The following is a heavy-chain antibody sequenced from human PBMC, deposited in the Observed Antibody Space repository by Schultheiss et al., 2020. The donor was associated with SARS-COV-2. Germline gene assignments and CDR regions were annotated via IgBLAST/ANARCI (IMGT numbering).Heavy chain of an antibody. CDR3: ARDRYDFWSGYVSYWYFDL. Sequence: SVKVSCKASGGTFSSYAISWVRQAPGQGLEWMGGIIPIFGTANYAQKFQGRVTITADESTSTAYMELSSLRSEDTAVYYCARDRYDFWSGYVSYWYFDLWGRGTLVTVSS. D-gene: IGHD3-3*01. CDR2: IIPIFGTA. J-gene: IGHJ2*01. CDR1: GGTFSSYA. V-gene: IGHV1-69*13.